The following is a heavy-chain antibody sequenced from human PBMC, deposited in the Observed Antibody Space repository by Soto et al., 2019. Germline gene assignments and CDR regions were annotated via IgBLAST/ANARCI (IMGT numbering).Heavy chain of an antibody. V-gene: IGHV4-30-4*01. CDR3: GREGGDNWFDP. CDR2: IYYSGST. D-gene: IGHD3-16*01. CDR1: GGSISSGDYY. J-gene: IGHJ5*02. Sequence: QVQLQESGPGLVKPSQTLSLTCTVSGGSISSGDYYWSWIRQPPGKGLEWIGYIYYSGSTFYNPSLKKRVTISLDTSKIQFSLKLSSVTAADTAVYYCGREGGDNWFDPWGQGTLVTVSS.